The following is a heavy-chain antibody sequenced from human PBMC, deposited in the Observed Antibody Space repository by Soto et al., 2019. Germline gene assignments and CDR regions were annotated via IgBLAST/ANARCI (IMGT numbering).Heavy chain of an antibody. CDR1: GYTFTNYG. D-gene: IGHD2-2*01. J-gene: IGHJ5*02. CDR2: ISAYNGDT. V-gene: IGHV1-18*01. Sequence: WASVKVSCKASGYTFTNYGITWVRQAPGQGLEWMGWISAYNGDTNYAQKLQGRVTMTTDTSTSTAYMELRSLRSDDTAVYYCARDLRCSSTSCYPPAKNWFDPWGQGTLVTVSS. CDR3: ARDLRCSSTSCYPPAKNWFDP.